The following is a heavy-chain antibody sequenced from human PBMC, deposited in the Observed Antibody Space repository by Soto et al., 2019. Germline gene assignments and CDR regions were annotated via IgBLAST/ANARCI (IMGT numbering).Heavy chain of an antibody. CDR3: SLSDRYYGMDV. J-gene: IGHJ6*04. CDR2: ISTSGGST. Sequence: EVQLLESGGGLVQPGGSLRLSCAASGFTFSSYAMSWVRQAPGKGLEWVSSISTSGGSTYYADSVKGRFTISRDNSNNTLYLQMNSLRAEDTAVYYCSLSDRYYGMDVWGIGTTVNVSS. V-gene: IGHV3-23*01. CDR1: GFTFSSYA.